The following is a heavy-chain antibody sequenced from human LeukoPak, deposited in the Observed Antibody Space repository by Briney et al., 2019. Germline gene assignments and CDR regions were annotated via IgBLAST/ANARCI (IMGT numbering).Heavy chain of an antibody. CDR1: GYSISSGYY. V-gene: IGHV4-38-2*02. Sequence: SETLSLTCTVSGYSISSGYYWGWIRQPPGKGLEWIGSIYHSGSTYYNPSLKSRVTISVDTSKNQFSLKLSSVTAADTAVYYCARSIYGDYRNWFGPWGQGTLVTVSS. CDR2: IYHSGST. J-gene: IGHJ5*02. D-gene: IGHD4-17*01. CDR3: ARSIYGDYRNWFGP.